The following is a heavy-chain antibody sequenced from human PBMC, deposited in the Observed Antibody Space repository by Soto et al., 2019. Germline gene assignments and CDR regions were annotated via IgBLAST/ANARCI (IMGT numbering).Heavy chain of an antibody. CDR2: INAGNGNT. CDR1: GDTFTSYA. V-gene: IGHV1-3*01. Sequence: GASVKVSCKACGDTFTSYAMHWVRQAPEQRLEWMGWINAGNGNTKYSQKFQGRVTITRDTSASTAYMELSSLRSEDTAMYYCARGLRYFDWLLKFDPWGQGTLVTVSS. CDR3: ARGLRYFDWLLKFDP. J-gene: IGHJ5*02. D-gene: IGHD3-9*01.